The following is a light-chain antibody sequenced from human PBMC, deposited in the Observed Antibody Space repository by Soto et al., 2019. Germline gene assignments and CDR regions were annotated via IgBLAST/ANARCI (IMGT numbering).Light chain of an antibody. CDR2: LEGSGSY. CDR3: ETWDSNTRV. CDR1: SGHSSYI. J-gene: IGLJ2*01. V-gene: IGLV4-60*02. Sequence: QPVLTQSSSASASLGSSVKLTCTLSSGHSSYIIAWHHQQPGKAPRYLMKLEGSGSYNKGSGVPDRFSGSSSGADRYLTISNLQFDDEANSYCETWDSNTRVFGGGTKLTVL.